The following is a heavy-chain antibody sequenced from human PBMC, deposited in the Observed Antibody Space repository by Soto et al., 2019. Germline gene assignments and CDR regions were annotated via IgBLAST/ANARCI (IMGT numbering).Heavy chain of an antibody. Sequence: QVQLQQWGAGLLKPSETLSLTCAVYGGSFSGYYWSWIRQPPGKGLEWIGEINHSGSTNYNPSLKSRVTISVDTSKNQFSLKLSSVTAADTAVYYCAREKARGSSALGAFDIWGQGTMVTVSS. D-gene: IGHD6-6*01. V-gene: IGHV4-34*01. CDR2: INHSGST. CDR3: AREKARGSSALGAFDI. CDR1: GGSFSGYY. J-gene: IGHJ3*02.